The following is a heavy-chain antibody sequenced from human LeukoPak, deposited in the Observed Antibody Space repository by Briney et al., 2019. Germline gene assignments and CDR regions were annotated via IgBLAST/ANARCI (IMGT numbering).Heavy chain of an antibody. CDR3: ASYYGDYESFDY. D-gene: IGHD4-17*01. J-gene: IGHJ4*02. CDR2: ISSTGFST. Sequence: GGSLRHSCAGSGFNFSDYYMSWIRQAPGKGLEWVSFISSTGFSTYYADSVKGRFTISRDNAKNSLYLQMNSLRAEDTAVYYCASYYGDYESFDYWGQGTLVTVSS. V-gene: IGHV3-11*04. CDR1: GFNFSDYY.